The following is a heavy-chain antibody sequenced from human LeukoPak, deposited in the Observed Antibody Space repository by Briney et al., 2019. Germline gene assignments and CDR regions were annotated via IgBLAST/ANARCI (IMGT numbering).Heavy chain of an antibody. J-gene: IGHJ4*02. Sequence: SETLSLTCTGSGVNISSSYWSWIRQPPGKGLEWIGYIYYSGSTNYNPSLKSRVTISVDTSKNQFSLKLSSVTAADTAVYYCARSSRIQLFDHWGQGTLVTVSS. V-gene: IGHV4-59*01. CDR2: IYYSGST. D-gene: IGHD5-18*01. CDR3: ARSSRIQLFDH. CDR1: GVNISSSY.